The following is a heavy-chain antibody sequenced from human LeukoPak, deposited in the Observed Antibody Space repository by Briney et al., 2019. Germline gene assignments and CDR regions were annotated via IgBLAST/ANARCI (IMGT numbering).Heavy chain of an antibody. CDR2: IHSGGST. D-gene: IGHD3-10*02. Sequence: PGGSLRLSCTVSGFTVSSDSMSWVRQAPGKGLEWVSFIHSGGSTHYSDSVKGRFTISRDNSKNTLYLQMNSLRAEDTAVYYCAELGITMIGGVWGKGTTVTISS. V-gene: IGHV3-53*01. CDR1: GFTVSSDS. CDR3: AELGITMIGGV. J-gene: IGHJ6*04.